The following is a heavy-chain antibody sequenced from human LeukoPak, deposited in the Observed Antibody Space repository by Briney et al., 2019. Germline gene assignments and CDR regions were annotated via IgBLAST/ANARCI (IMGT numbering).Heavy chain of an antibody. CDR1: AFTFSNYA. CDR2: ITASGGRT. Sequence: PGGSLRLSCAASAFTFSNYAMSWVRQAPGKGLEWVSAITASGGRTYYADSVRGRFTISRDNSKNTLYLQMNSLRAEDTAVYYCAKAYYYGSGSNYKSFDYWGQGTLVTVSS. D-gene: IGHD3-10*01. V-gene: IGHV3-23*01. J-gene: IGHJ4*02. CDR3: AKAYYYGSGSNYKSFDY.